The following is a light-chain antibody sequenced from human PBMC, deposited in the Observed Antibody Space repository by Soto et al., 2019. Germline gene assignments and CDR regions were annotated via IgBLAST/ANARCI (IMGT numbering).Light chain of an antibody. V-gene: IGLV2-14*01. J-gene: IGLJ2*01. CDR3: SSYTTSSVV. CDR2: DVS. CDR1: SSDVGGYNY. Sequence: QSVLTQPASVSGSPGQSITISCTGTSSDVGGYNYVSWYQQHPGKAPKLMIYDVSNRPSGVSNRFSGSKSANTASLIISGLQAEDEADYYCSSYTTSSVVFGGGTKVTVL.